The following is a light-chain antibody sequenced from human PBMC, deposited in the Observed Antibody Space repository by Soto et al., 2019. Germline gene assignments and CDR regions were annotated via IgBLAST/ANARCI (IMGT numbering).Light chain of an antibody. J-gene: IGLJ2*01. CDR3: QSYDSSLSGVV. V-gene: IGLV1-40*01. Sequence: QSVLTQPPSVSGAPGQRVTISCTGSSSNIGARYDVHWYQQLPGTAPKLLIYDDINRPSGVPDRFSGSKSGTSASLAITGLQAEDEAEYYCQSYDSSLSGVVFGGGTKLPVL. CDR1: SSNIGARYD. CDR2: DDI.